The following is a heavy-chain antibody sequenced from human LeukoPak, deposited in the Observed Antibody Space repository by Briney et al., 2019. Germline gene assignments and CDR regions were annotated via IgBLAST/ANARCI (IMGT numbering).Heavy chain of an antibody. CDR3: ARDVSDIDAFDI. D-gene: IGHD2-21*02. Sequence: PSETLSLTCTVSGGSVSSGSYYWGWIRQPPGKGLEWIGYIYYSGSTNYNPSLKSRVTISVDTSKNQFSLKLSSVTAADTAVYYCARDVSDIDAFDIWGQGTMVTVSS. CDR1: GGSVSSGSYY. CDR2: IYYSGST. J-gene: IGHJ3*02. V-gene: IGHV4-61*01.